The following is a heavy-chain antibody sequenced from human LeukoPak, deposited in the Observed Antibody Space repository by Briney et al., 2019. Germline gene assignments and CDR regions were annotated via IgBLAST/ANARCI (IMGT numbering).Heavy chain of an antibody. V-gene: IGHV3-23*01. J-gene: IGHJ6*03. CDR3: AKDGPRGCSSTSCYDDYYYYYMDV. CDR1: GFTFSSYA. Sequence: GGSLRLSCAASGFTFSSYAMSWVRQAPGKGLEWVSAISGSGGSTYYADSVKGRFTISRDNSKNTLYLQMNSLRAEDTAVYYCAKDGPRGCSSTSCYDDYYYYYMDVWGKGTTVTVSS. D-gene: IGHD2-2*01. CDR2: ISGSGGST.